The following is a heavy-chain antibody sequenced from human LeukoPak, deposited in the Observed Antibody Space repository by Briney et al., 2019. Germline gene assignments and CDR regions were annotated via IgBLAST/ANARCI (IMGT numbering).Heavy chain of an antibody. CDR2: IYYSGIT. J-gene: IGHJ4*02. CDR1: GGSISNYY. V-gene: IGHV4-59*12. Sequence: PSETLSLTCAVSGGSISNYYWSWIRQVPGKGLEWLGYIYYSGITNYNPSLKSRVSISIDTSKNQFSLKLSSVTAADTAVYYCARDGYYDSSGLNYWGQGTLVTVSS. CDR3: ARDGYYDSSGLNY. D-gene: IGHD3-22*01.